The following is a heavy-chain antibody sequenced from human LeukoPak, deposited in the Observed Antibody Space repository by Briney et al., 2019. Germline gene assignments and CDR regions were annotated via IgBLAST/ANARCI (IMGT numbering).Heavy chain of an antibody. CDR3: AKNGASSTSPRDY. D-gene: IGHD2-2*01. Sequence: HPGGSLRLSCAASGFTFSSYAMSWVRQAPGKGPEWVSAISGSGGSTYYADSVKGRFTISRDNSKNTLYLQMNSLRAEDTAVYYCAKNGASSTSPRDYWGQGTLVTVSS. CDR1: GFTFSSYA. J-gene: IGHJ4*02. CDR2: ISGSGGST. V-gene: IGHV3-23*01.